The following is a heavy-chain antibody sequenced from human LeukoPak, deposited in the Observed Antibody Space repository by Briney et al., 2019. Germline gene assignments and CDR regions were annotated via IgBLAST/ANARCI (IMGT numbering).Heavy chain of an antibody. J-gene: IGHJ4*02. D-gene: IGHD3-10*01. CDR1: GFTFRSYE. Sequence: GGSLRLSCAASGFTFRSYEMNWVRQAPGKGLEWVSFISNSGDSIYYADSVKGRFTISRDNAKNSLFLQMNSLRAEDTAVYYCARDRHYYGSGSYYNLGHWGQGTLVTVSS. V-gene: IGHV3-48*03. CDR2: ISNSGDSI. CDR3: ARDRHYYGSGSYYNLGH.